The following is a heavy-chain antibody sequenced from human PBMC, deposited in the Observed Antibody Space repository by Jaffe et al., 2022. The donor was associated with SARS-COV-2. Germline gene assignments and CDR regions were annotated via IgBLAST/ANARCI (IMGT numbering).Heavy chain of an antibody. CDR3: ARDHLMWGHSSSIQH. Sequence: QVQLVQSGAEVKKPGASVKVSCKASGYTFTSYYMHWVRQAPGQGLEWMGIINPSGGSTSYAQKLQGRVTMTRDTSTSTVYMELSSLRSEDTAVYYCARDHLMWGHSSSIQHWGQGTLVTVSS. V-gene: IGHV1-46*04. D-gene: IGHD6-13*01. CDR2: INPSGGST. CDR1: GYTFTSYY. J-gene: IGHJ1*01.